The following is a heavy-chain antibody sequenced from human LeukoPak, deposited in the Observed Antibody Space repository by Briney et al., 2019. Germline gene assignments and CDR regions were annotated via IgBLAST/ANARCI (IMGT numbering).Heavy chain of an antibody. CDR3: ARAAYDSGSYIINHDY. CDR2: IYRDDTT. CDR1: GFTFSDYY. D-gene: IGHD3-22*01. Sequence: PRGSLRLSCAASGFTFSDYYMSWIRQAPGKGLEWVSVIYRDDTTYYADSVKGRFTISRDNSKNTLYLQMSSLRAEDTAVYYCARAAYDSGSYIINHDYWGQGTLVTVSS. V-gene: IGHV3-53*01. J-gene: IGHJ4*02.